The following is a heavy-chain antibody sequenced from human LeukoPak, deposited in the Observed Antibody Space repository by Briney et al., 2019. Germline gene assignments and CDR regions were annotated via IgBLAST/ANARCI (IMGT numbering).Heavy chain of an antibody. CDR3: AKWDKDILTGYYWFDD. CDR1: GFSFSSSD. J-gene: IGHJ4*02. Sequence: GGSLRLSCVGSGFSFSSSDMSWVRQAPGRGLEWVANIKQDGSEKYYVDSVKGRFTISRDNAKNPLYLQMNSLRAEDTAVYYCAKWDKDILTGYYWFDDWGQGTLVTVSS. V-gene: IGHV3-7*02. CDR2: IKQDGSEK. D-gene: IGHD3-9*01.